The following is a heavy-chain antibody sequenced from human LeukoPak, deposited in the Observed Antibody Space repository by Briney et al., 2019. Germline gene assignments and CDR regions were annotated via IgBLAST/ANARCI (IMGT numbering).Heavy chain of an antibody. Sequence: GGSLRLSCAASGFIFSSYEINWVRQAPGKGLEWVSYIGSSGYTVNYADSVKGRFTISRDNTKNSLYLQMNSLRAEDTAVYYCVSPPYYFGTTNYYVGYWGQGTLVTVSS. J-gene: IGHJ4*02. D-gene: IGHD3-10*01. V-gene: IGHV3-48*03. CDR3: VSPPYYFGTTNYYVGY. CDR2: IGSSGYTV. CDR1: GFIFSSYE.